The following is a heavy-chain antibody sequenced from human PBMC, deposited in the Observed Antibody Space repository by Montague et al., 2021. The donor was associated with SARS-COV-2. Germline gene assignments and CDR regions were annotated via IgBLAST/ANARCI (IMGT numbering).Heavy chain of an antibody. D-gene: IGHD3-3*01. Sequence: SETLSLTCSVSGHSIWSSDWWTWVRQPPGKGLEWIGEIYHSGSTTYNPSLKSRVTISVDKSKNQFSLTLTSLTAADTAVYYCARAQKTISGMLIPPYYFDFWGQGTLVTASS. J-gene: IGHJ4*02. CDR1: GHSIWSSDW. CDR3: ARAQKTISGMLIPPYYFDF. V-gene: IGHV4-4*02. CDR2: IYHSGST.